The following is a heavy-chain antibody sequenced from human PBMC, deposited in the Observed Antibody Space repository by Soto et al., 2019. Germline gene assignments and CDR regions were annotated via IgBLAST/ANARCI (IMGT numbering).Heavy chain of an antibody. D-gene: IGHD3-10*01. V-gene: IGHV4-59*08. J-gene: IGHJ3*02. Sequence: PSETLSLTCTVSGGSISSYYCSWIRQPPGKGLEWIGYIYYSGSTNYNPSLKSRVTISVDTSKNQFSLKLSSVTAADTAVYYCARHLMVRGVITAFDIWGQGTMVTVSS. CDR1: GGSISSYY. CDR2: IYYSGST. CDR3: ARHLMVRGVITAFDI.